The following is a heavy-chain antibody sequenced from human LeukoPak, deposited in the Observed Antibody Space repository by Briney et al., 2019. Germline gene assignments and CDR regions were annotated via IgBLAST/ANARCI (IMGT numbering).Heavy chain of an antibody. CDR2: INHSGST. CDR1: GYSISSDYY. V-gene: IGHV4-34*01. Sequence: SETLSLTCAVSGYSISSDYYWSWIRQPPGKGLEWIGEINHSGSTNYNPSLKSRVTISVDTSKNQFSLKLSSVTAADTAVYYCARGGGYNWFDPWGQGTLVTVPS. CDR3: ARGGGYNWFDP. J-gene: IGHJ5*02. D-gene: IGHD3-10*01.